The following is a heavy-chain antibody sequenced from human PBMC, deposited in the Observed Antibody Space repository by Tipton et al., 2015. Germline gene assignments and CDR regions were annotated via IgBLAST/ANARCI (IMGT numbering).Heavy chain of an antibody. J-gene: IGHJ6*02. CDR3: ARDFTPYQYYAMDV. Sequence: LRLSCAASGFTFSSYSMSWVRQAPGKGLEWIGEINHSGSTNYNPSLKSRVTISVDTSKNQFSLKLSSVTAADTAVYYCARDFTPYQYYAMDVWGQGTTVTVSS. V-gene: IGHV4-34*01. D-gene: IGHD2/OR15-2a*01. CDR1: GFTFSSYS. CDR2: INHSGST.